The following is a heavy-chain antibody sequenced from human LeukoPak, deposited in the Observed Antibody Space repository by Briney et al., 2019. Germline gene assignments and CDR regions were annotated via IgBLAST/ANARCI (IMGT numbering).Heavy chain of an antibody. Sequence: ASVKVSCKASGYTFTGYYMHWVRQAPGQGLEWMGWINPNSGGTNYAQKFQGRVTMTRDTSINTAYMELSRLRFDDTAVYYCARASYGSGSYPNHFDYWGQGTLVTVSS. D-gene: IGHD3-10*01. CDR2: INPNSGGT. CDR3: ARASYGSGSYPNHFDY. J-gene: IGHJ4*02. V-gene: IGHV1-2*02. CDR1: GYTFTGYY.